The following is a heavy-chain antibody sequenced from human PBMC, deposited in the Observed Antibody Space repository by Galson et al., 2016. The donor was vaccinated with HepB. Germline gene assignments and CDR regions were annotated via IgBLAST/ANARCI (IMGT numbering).Heavy chain of an antibody. CDR3: ARDSPQMIYVNNGFDI. V-gene: IGHV1-18*01. CDR2: ISGYTGDR. Sequence: SVKVSCKASGYTFSSYGISWVRQAPGQGLEWMGWISGYTGDRNYAQKLQGRVTMTTDTSTTTAYMELKSLRSDDTAVYYSARDSPQMIYVNNGFDIWGQGTMVTVSS. CDR1: GYTFSSYG. J-gene: IGHJ3*02. D-gene: IGHD3/OR15-3a*01.